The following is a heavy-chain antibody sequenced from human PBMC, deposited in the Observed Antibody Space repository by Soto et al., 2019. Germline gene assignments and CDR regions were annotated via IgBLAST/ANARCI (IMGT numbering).Heavy chain of an antibody. CDR2: INPSGAST. D-gene: IGHD5-12*01. CDR1: GYTFTSYY. CDR3: ARDAQIGHGYSAYHTY. Sequence: QVQLVQSGAEVTKPGASVKVSCKASGYTFTSYYIHWVRQAPGQGLEWVGLINPSGASTTYAQKFQGRVHMTRDTSTSTVYMELNSLRSEDTAVYFCARDAQIGHGYSAYHTYWGQGTLVTVSS. J-gene: IGHJ4*02. V-gene: IGHV1-46*01.